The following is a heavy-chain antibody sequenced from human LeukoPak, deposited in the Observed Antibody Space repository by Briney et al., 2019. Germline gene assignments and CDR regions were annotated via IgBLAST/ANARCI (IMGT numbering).Heavy chain of an antibody. Sequence: SETLSLTCAVYGGSFSGYYWSWIRQPPGKGLEWIGEINHSGSTNYNPSLKSRVTISVDTSKNQFSLKLSSVTAADTAVYYCARGVVVPAAIGYYYYYMEVWGKGTTVTVSS. CDR1: GGSFSGYY. CDR2: INHSGST. CDR3: ARGVVVPAAIGYYYYYMEV. J-gene: IGHJ6*03. D-gene: IGHD2-2*01. V-gene: IGHV4-34*01.